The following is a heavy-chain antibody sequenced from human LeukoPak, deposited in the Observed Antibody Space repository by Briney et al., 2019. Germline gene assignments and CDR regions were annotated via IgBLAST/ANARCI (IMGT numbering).Heavy chain of an antibody. Sequence: PGGSLRLSCAASGFTFSSYGMHWVRQAPGKGLEWVAFIQYDGSNKYYADSVKGRFTISRDDSKNTLYLQMNSLRAEDTAVYYCAKAGLEGYYDSSGYYFSAFDIWGQGTMVTVSS. CDR2: IQYDGSNK. CDR3: AKAGLEGYYDSSGYYFSAFDI. J-gene: IGHJ3*02. D-gene: IGHD3-22*01. CDR1: GFTFSSYG. V-gene: IGHV3-30*02.